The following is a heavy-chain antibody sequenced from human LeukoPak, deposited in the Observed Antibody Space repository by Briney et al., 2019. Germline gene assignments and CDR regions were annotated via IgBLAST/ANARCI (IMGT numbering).Heavy chain of an antibody. CDR1: GFTFSDSV. CDR2: IRGKTNNYST. V-gene: IGHV3-73*01. Sequence: GGSLKLSCAASGFTFSDSVMHWVRQASGIGLQWVGRIRGKTNNYSTAYAASVKGRFTISRDDSKSTAYLQMNSLKTEDTAVYYCTRQFGELLAWGQGTLVTVSS. J-gene: IGHJ4*02. CDR3: TRQFGELLA. D-gene: IGHD3-10*01.